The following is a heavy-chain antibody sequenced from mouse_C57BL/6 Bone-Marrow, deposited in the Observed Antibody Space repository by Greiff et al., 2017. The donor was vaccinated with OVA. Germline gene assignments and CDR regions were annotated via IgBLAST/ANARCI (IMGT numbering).Heavy chain of an antibody. CDR1: GYTFTSHW. CDR3: AREENYLYYFDY. J-gene: IGHJ2*01. Sequence: VKLQESGPELVRPGASVKISCKAPGYTFTSHWMQWVRQRPGQGLEWIGEIFPGSGSTSSHEKFKGKATLTVDTSSSTAYMQLSSLTSEDSAVYFCAREENYLYYFDYWGQGTTLTVSS. D-gene: IGHD5-5*01. V-gene: IGHV1-56*01. CDR2: IFPGSGST.